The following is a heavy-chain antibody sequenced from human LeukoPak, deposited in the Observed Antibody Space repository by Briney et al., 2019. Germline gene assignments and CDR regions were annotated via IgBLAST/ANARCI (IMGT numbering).Heavy chain of an antibody. Sequence: ASVKVSCKASGYTFSSYGITWARQAPGQGLEWMGWISPYDGTTNYAQNLQGRVTMTTDTSTSTAYLELGSLGSADTAVYYCARDGPQCSSTSCYYDDWGQGTLVTVAS. CDR1: GYTFSSYG. V-gene: IGHV1-18*04. CDR2: ISPYDGTT. J-gene: IGHJ4*02. CDR3: ARDGPQCSSTSCYYDD. D-gene: IGHD2-2*01.